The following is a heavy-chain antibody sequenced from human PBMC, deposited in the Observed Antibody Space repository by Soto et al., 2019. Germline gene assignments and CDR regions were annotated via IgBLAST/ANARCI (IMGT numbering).Heavy chain of an antibody. V-gene: IGHV3-23*01. CDR1: GFTFSTYA. CDR2: ISGSGDKT. J-gene: IGHJ5*02. CDR3: TKDQYSGSYYWFGP. Sequence: GGSLRLSCAVSGFTFSTYAMSWVRQAPGKGLEWVSSISGSGDKTFYPDFVKGRFTISRDNSKNTLYLQMNSLRAEDTAIYYCTKDQYSGSYYWFGPWGQGTLVTVSS. D-gene: IGHD1-26*01.